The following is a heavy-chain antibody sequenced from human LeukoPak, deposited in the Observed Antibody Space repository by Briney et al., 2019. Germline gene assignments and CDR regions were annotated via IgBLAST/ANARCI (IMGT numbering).Heavy chain of an antibody. Sequence: PGGSLRLSCAASGFTFSSYGMHWVRQAPGKGLEWVAFIRYDGSNKYYADSVKGRFTISRDNSKNTLYLQMNSLRAEDTAVYYCAKDRRGSRGVEAFDIWGKGTTVTISS. D-gene: IGHD3-9*01. CDR1: GFTFSSYG. J-gene: IGHJ6*04. CDR3: AKDRRGSRGVEAFDI. V-gene: IGHV3-30*02. CDR2: IRYDGSNK.